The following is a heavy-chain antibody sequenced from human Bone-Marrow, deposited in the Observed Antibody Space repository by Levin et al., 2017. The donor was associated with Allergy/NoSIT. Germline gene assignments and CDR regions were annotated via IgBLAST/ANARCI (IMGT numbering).Heavy chain of an antibody. CDR3: AKPPGWGRGVRTEYADKDV. J-gene: IGHJ6*04. Sequence: GESLKISCAASGFTFSSYAMSWVRQAPGKGLEWVSAISGSGGSTYYADSVKGRFTISRDNSKNTLYLQMNSLRAEDTAVYYCAKPPGWGRGVRTEYADKDVWGKGTTVTVSS. CDR2: ISGSGGST. V-gene: IGHV3-23*01. D-gene: IGHD3-10*01. CDR1: GFTFSSYA.